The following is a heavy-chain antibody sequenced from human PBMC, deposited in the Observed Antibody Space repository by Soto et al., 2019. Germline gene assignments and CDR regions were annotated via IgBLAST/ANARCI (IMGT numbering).Heavy chain of an antibody. CDR2: IYSGGST. CDR3: ARGHSIDY. CDR1: GFTVSSNY. J-gene: IGHJ4*02. D-gene: IGHD5-18*01. V-gene: IGHV3-66*01. Sequence: GGSLRLSCAASGFTVSSNYMSWVRQAPGKGLEWVSVIYSGGSTYYADSVRGRFTISRDNAKNSLYLQMNSLRAEDTAVYYCARGHSIDYWGQGTLVTVSS.